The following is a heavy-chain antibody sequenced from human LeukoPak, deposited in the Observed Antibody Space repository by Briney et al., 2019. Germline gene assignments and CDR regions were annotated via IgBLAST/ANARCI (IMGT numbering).Heavy chain of an antibody. J-gene: IGHJ3*02. CDR3: ASGNNEDIVVVPAAYDAFDI. CDR1: GGTFSSYA. V-gene: IGHV1-69*13. CDR2: IIPIFGTA. Sequence: SVKVSCKASGGTFSSYAISWVRQAPGQGLEWMGGIIPIFGTANYAQKFQGRVTITADESTSTAYMELSGLRSEDTAVYYCASGNNEDIVVVPAAYDAFDIWGQGTMVTVSS. D-gene: IGHD2-2*01.